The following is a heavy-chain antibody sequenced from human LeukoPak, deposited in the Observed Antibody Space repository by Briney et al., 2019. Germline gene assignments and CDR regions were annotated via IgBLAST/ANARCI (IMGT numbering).Heavy chain of an antibody. V-gene: IGHV5-10-1*01. D-gene: IGHD3-10*01. CDR3: ARRGRGDAFDI. J-gene: IGHJ3*02. CDR1: GYSYTNYW. CDR2: IDPSDSYI. Sequence: GESLKISCKGSGYSYTNYWISWVRQMPGKGLEWMGRIDPSDSYINHSPSFQGHVSISADKSVSTAYLQWSSLKASDSAMYYCARRGRGDAFDIWGQGTMVTVSS.